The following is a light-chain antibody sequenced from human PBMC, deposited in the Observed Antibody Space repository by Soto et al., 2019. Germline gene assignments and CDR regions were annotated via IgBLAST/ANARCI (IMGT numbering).Light chain of an antibody. V-gene: IGLV2-14*02. Sequence: QSALTQPASVSGSPGQSITISCTGTSSDVGSYNLVSWYQQHPGKAPKLMIYEGSKRPSGVSNRFSGSKSGNTASLTISGLQAEDEADDYCSPYTRSIKLVFGNGTKVT. J-gene: IGLJ1*01. CDR3: SPYTRSIKLV. CDR1: SSDVGSYNL. CDR2: EGS.